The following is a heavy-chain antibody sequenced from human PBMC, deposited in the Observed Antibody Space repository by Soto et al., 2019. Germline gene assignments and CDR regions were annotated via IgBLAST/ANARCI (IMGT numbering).Heavy chain of an antibody. CDR2: ISSSSSYT. Sequence: QVQLVESGGGLVKPGGSLRLSCAASGFTFSDYYMSWIRQAPGKGLEWVSYISSSSSYTNYADSVKGRFTISRDNAKNPLYLQMNRLRAEDTAVYYCARDPGGRGVVVAATYYFDYWGQGTLVTVSS. CDR3: ARDPGGRGVVVAATYYFDY. J-gene: IGHJ4*02. CDR1: GFTFSDYY. D-gene: IGHD2-15*01. V-gene: IGHV3-11*05.